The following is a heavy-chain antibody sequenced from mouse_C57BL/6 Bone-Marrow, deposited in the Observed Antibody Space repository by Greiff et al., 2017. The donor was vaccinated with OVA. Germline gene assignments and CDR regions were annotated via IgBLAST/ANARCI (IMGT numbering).Heavy chain of an antibody. Sequence: VQLKQPGAELVKPGASVKLSCKASGYTFTSYWMQWVKQRPGQGLEWIGEIDPSDSYTNYNQKFKGKATLTVDTSSSTAYMQLSSLTSEDSAVYYCARPRSFRQLRLPPFAYWGQGTLVTVSA. J-gene: IGHJ3*01. CDR1: GYTFTSYW. V-gene: IGHV1-50*01. D-gene: IGHD3-2*02. CDR2: IDPSDSYT. CDR3: ARPRSFRQLRLPPFAY.